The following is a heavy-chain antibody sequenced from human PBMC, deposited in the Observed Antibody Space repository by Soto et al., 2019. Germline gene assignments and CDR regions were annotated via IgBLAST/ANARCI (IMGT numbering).Heavy chain of an antibody. V-gene: IGHV1-46*01. J-gene: IGHJ6*02. CDR3: ALTDGEEIDYYYYGMDV. Sequence: ASVKVSCKASGYTFTSYYMHRVRQAPGQGLEWMGIINPSGGSTSYAQKFQGRVTMTRDTSTSTVYMELSSLRSEDTAVYYCALTDGEEIDYYYYGMDVWGQGTTVTVSS. CDR2: INPSGGST. CDR1: GYTFTSYY. D-gene: IGHD3-10*01.